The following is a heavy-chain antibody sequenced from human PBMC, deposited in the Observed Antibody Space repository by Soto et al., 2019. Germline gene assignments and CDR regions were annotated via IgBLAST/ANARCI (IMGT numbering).Heavy chain of an antibody. D-gene: IGHD3-10*01. CDR2: INPSGGST. J-gene: IGHJ4*02. V-gene: IGHV1-46*01. CDR3: ARELRGYYGSGSYCPFDY. CDR1: GYTFTSYY. Sequence: ASVKVSCKASGYTFTSYYMHWVRQAPGQGLEWMGIINPSGGSTSYAQKFQGRVTMTRDTSTSTVYMELSSLRSEDTAVYYCARELRGYYGSGSYCPFDYWGQGTLVTVSS.